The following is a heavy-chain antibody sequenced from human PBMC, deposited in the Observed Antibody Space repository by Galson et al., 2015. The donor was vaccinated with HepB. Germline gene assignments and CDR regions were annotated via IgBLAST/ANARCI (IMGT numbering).Heavy chain of an antibody. CDR1: GYTFTSYY. D-gene: IGHD2-2*01. V-gene: IGHV1-2*06. Sequence: SVKVSCKASGYTFTSYYMHWVRQAPGQGLEWMGRINPNSGGTNYAQKFQGRVTMTRDTSISTAYMELSRLRSDDTAVYYCARDAELGYCSSNSCLSGYYYYMDVWGKGTTVTVSS. J-gene: IGHJ6*03. CDR3: ARDAELGYCSSNSCLSGYYYYMDV. CDR2: INPNSGGT.